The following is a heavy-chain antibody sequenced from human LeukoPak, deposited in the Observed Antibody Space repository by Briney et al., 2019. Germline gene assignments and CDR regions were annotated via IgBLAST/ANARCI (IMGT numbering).Heavy chain of an antibody. Sequence: ASVKVCCKASGYTFTGYYMHWVRQAPGQGLEWMGWINPNSGGTNYAQKFQGRVTMTRDTSISTAYMELSRLRSDDTAVYYCALQYSSSWYAYFDYWGQGTLVTVSS. CDR2: INPNSGGT. D-gene: IGHD6-13*01. V-gene: IGHV1-2*02. J-gene: IGHJ4*02. CDR3: ALQYSSSWYAYFDY. CDR1: GYTFTGYY.